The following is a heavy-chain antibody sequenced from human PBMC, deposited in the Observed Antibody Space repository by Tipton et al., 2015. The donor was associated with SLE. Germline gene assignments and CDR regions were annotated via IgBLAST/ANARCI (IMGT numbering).Heavy chain of an antibody. J-gene: IGHJ4*02. Sequence: TLSLTCAVSGGSISSGSDYWSWIRQPAGKGLEWIGRIYTSGSTNYNPSLKSRVTISVDTSKNQFSLKLSSVTAADTAVYYCARSAGYGSNWAHFDYWGQGTLVTVSS. D-gene: IGHD6-13*01. V-gene: IGHV4-61*02. CDR1: GGSISSGSDY. CDR3: ARSAGYGSNWAHFDY. CDR2: IYTSGST.